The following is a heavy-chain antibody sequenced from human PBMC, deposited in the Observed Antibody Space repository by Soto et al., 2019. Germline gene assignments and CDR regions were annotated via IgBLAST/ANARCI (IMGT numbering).Heavy chain of an antibody. CDR1: GFTFSNYG. D-gene: IGHD3-10*01. Sequence: RLSCAASGFTFSNYGMHWVRQAPGKGLEWVAVIWYDGSNKYYADSVKGRFTISRDNSKNTLYLQMNSLRAEDTAVYYCATMVRVFPHNSHYYYVMAFRGQGSTVIVS. J-gene: IGHJ6*02. V-gene: IGHV3-33*01. CDR2: IWYDGSNK. CDR3: ATMVRVFPHNSHYYYVMAF.